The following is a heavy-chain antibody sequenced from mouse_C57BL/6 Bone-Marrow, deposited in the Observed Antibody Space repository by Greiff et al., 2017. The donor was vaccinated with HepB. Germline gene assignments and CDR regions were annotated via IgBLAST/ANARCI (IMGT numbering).Heavy chain of an antibody. Sequence: QVQLQPSGAELARPGASVKLSCKASGYTFTSYGISWVKQRTGQGLEWIGEIYPRSGNTYYNEKFQGKATLTADKASSTAYMELRSLTSEDSAVYFCARLGGEAYWGQGTTLTVSS. CDR1: GYTFTSYG. D-gene: IGHD3-3*01. V-gene: IGHV1-81*01. J-gene: IGHJ2*01. CDR3: ARLGGEAY. CDR2: IYPRSGNT.